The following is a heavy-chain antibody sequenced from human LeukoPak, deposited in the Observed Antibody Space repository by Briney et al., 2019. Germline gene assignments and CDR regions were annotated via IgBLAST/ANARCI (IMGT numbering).Heavy chain of an antibody. D-gene: IGHD3-16*01. V-gene: IGHV3-11*01. Sequence: PGESLRLSCAASGFTFRDYFMSWVRQAPGKGLEWISYISNTGSPIYFADSVKGRFTISRDNAKSSLYLQMNSLRAEDTAVYYCARSGEGQLSGWGQGTLVTVSS. CDR1: GFTFRDYF. J-gene: IGHJ4*02. CDR2: ISNTGSPI. CDR3: ARSGEGQLSG.